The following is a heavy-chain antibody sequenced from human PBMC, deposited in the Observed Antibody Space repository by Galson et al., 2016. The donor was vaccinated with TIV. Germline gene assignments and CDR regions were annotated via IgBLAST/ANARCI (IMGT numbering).Heavy chain of an antibody. CDR1: GVTFSLHA. CDR3: ARPREGVQHQHYYSMDV. J-gene: IGHJ6*02. Sequence: SVKVSCKASGVTFSLHAISWVRQAPGQGLEWMGGIIPMFGTANYAQKFQGRATITADESTNTAYMELSSPSSEDAAVYYCARPREGVQHQHYYSMDVWGQGTTITVSS. V-gene: IGHV1-69*13. D-gene: IGHD2-2*01. CDR2: IIPMFGTA.